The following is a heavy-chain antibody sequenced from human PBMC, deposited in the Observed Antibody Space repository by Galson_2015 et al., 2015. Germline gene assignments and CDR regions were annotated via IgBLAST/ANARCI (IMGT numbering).Heavy chain of an antibody. CDR1: GGSISSSIYY. Sequence: SETLSLTCTVSGGSISSSIYYWAWVRQPPGEGLDWFGNIYYRGSTFYNPSLPGRVTTSVDTSRNQFSLHLYSVTAADTAVYYCARLARNCTGDTCYHFCDYWGQGTLVTVSS. D-gene: IGHD2-8*02. CDR3: ARLARNCTGDTCYHFCDY. J-gene: IGHJ4*02. V-gene: IGHV4-39*01. CDR2: IYYRGST.